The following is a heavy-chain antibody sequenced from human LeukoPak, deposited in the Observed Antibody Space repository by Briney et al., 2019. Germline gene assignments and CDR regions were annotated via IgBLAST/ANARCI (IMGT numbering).Heavy chain of an antibody. D-gene: IGHD5-24*01. CDR2: MYYTGTT. CDR1: GGSISSSTYY. Sequence: PSETLSLTCSVSGGSISSSTYYWGRIRQPPGKGLDWFGSMYYTGTTYYNPSLKSRVTISVDTSKNQFSLKLTSVTAADTAVYYCARQPRGGHNPRPYYFDYWGQGTLVTVSS. V-gene: IGHV4-39*01. J-gene: IGHJ4*02. CDR3: ARQPRGGHNPRPYYFDY.